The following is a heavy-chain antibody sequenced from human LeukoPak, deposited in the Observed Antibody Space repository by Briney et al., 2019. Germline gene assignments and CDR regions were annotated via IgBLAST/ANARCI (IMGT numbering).Heavy chain of an antibody. Sequence: ASVKVSCKVSGYTLTELSMHWVRQAPGKGLEWMGGFDPEDGETIYAQKFQGRVTMTEDTSTDTAYMELSSLGSEDTAVYYCATVGLTTENNFNNWFDPWGQGTLVTVSS. J-gene: IGHJ5*02. V-gene: IGHV1-24*01. D-gene: IGHD1/OR15-1a*01. CDR3: ATVGLTTENNFNNWFDP. CDR1: GYTLTELS. CDR2: FDPEDGET.